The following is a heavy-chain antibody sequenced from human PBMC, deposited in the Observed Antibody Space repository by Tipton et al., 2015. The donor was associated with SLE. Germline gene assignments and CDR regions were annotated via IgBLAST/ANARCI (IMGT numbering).Heavy chain of an antibody. V-gene: IGHV4-59*02. D-gene: IGHD2/OR15-2a*01. Sequence: TLSLTCTVSGGSVSGHYWSWIRQPPGKGLEWIGYIYYTGTTNYNPSLKSRVTISVDTSKNQFSLKLTSMTTADTAVYFCAGEATLLGPWGQGTLVTVSS. CDR3: AGEATLLGP. J-gene: IGHJ5*01. CDR1: GGSVSGHY. CDR2: IYYTGTT.